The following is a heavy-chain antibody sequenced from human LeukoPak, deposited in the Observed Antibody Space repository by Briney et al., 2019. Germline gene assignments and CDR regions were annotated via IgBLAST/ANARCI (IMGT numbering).Heavy chain of an antibody. J-gene: IGHJ5*02. V-gene: IGHV4-30-4*01. D-gene: IGHD3-10*01. CDR3: PRYGSGSTWFAP. CDR1: GVSISSDNYE. Sequence: PSQTLSLTCTVAGVSISSDNYEWSWIRQPPGKGLEWIGYVNYSGSTYYNPALKSRATIPVDTSQKHLSLKLSSVTAADTAVYYCPRYGSGSTWFAPWGQGPLVTVSS. CDR2: VNYSGST.